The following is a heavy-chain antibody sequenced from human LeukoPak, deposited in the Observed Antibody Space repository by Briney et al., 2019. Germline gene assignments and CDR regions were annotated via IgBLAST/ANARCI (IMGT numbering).Heavy chain of an antibody. Sequence: PGGSLRLSCAVSGFTLSNYLMNWLSQAPGKGLEWVANINPDGSEKYHVDSVKGRFTISRDTAKNSVYLKMNSLRAEHTAVYYCARQLADYWGQGTLVTVSS. D-gene: IGHD1-1*01. CDR3: ARQLADY. CDR2: INPDGSEK. CDR1: GFTLSNYL. V-gene: IGHV3-7*05. J-gene: IGHJ4*02.